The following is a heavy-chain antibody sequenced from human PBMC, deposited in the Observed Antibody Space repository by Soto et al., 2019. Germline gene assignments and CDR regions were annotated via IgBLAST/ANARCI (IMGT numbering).Heavy chain of an antibody. D-gene: IGHD3-16*02. J-gene: IGHJ3*02. CDR1: GFTFSSYW. V-gene: IGHV3-74*01. Sequence: GGSLRLSCAASGFTFSSYWMHWVRQAPGKGLVWVSRFISDVSSTSYADSVKVRFTISRDNAKNTLYLQMNSLRAEDTAVYYCARAGGMITFGGVIGQSAHDAFDIWSQGTMVTVSS. CDR3: ARAGGMITFGGVIGQSAHDAFDI. CDR2: FISDVSST.